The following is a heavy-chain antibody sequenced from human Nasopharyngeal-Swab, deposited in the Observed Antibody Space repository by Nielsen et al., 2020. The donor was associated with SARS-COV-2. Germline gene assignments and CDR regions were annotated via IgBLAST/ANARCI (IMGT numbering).Heavy chain of an antibody. J-gene: IGHJ1*01. CDR3: ARDAAEYFQH. V-gene: IGHV3-53*01. CDR2: IYSGGST. CDR1: GFTVSSNY. Sequence: GGSLRLSCAASGFTVSSNYMSWVRQAPGRGLEWVSVIYSGGSTYYADSVKGRFTISRDNSKNTLYLQMNSLRAEDTAVYYCARDAAEYFQHWGQGTLVTVSS.